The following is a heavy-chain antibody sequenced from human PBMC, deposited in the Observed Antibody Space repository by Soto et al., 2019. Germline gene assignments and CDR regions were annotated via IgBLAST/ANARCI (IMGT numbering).Heavy chain of an antibody. V-gene: IGHV3-23*01. CDR3: AKEDTSSGSLDY. D-gene: IGHD6-19*01. CDR2: ISDSGATT. Sequence: GESLKISCAASGFPFGENAMSWVRQAPGKGLEWVSGISDSGATTYYADSVRGRFTISRDNSKNTLYLQMKSLRAEDSASYYCAKEDTSSGSLDYWGQGALVTVSS. CDR1: GFPFGENA. J-gene: IGHJ4*02.